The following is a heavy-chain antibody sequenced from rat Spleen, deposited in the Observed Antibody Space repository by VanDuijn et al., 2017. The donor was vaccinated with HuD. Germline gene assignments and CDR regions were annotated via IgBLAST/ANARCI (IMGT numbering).Heavy chain of an antibody. V-gene: IGHV5-31*01. D-gene: IGHD1-7*01. CDR1: GFTFNNYW. J-gene: IGHJ3*01. Sequence: EVQLVESGGGLVQPGRSLKLSCVASGFTFNNYWMTWIRQAPGKGLEWVASITNTGGSTYDPDSVKGRFTISRDNAKSTLYLQMDSLRSEDTATYYCARPNYGYPFAYWGQGTLVTVSS. CDR2: ITNTGGST. CDR3: ARPNYGYPFAY.